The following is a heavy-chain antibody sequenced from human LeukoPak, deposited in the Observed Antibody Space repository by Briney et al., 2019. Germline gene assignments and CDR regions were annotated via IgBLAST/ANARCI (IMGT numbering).Heavy chain of an antibody. CDR2: ISSSSSYI. V-gene: IGHV3-21*01. Sequence: GGSLRLSCAASGFTFSSYAMNWVRQAPGKGLEWVSSISSSSSYIYYADSVKGRFTISRDNAKNSLYLQMNSLRAEDTAVYYCARDRTAMAFDYWGQGTLVTVSS. CDR3: ARDRTAMAFDY. CDR1: GFTFSSYA. D-gene: IGHD5-18*01. J-gene: IGHJ4*02.